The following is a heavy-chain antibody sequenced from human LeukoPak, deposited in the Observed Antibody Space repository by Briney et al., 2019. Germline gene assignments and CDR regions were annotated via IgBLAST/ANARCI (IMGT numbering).Heavy chain of an antibody. J-gene: IGHJ4*02. V-gene: IGHV4-59*08. Sequence: SETLSLTCTVSGGSLSSYYWSWIRQPPGKGLEWFGYIYSSGSTNYNPSLKSRVTISVDTSKNQFSLKLSSVTAADTAVYYCARQWILWFGESPTPYFDYWGQGTLVTVSS. D-gene: IGHD3-10*01. CDR1: GGSLSSYY. CDR2: IYSSGST. CDR3: ARQWILWFGESPTPYFDY.